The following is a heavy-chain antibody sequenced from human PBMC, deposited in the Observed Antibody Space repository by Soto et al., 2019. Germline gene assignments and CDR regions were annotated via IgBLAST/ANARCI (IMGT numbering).Heavy chain of an antibody. CDR2: ISYDGSNK. Sequence: XGSLRLSFSASGVTLSSYAMHWVRQAPGKGLEWVAVISYDGSNKYYADSVKGRFTISRDNSKNTLYLQMNSLRAEDTAVYYCARDGKGYDSSGYPDYWGQGTLVTVSS. CDR3: ARDGKGYDSSGYPDY. CDR1: GVTLSSYA. J-gene: IGHJ4*02. D-gene: IGHD3-22*01. V-gene: IGHV3-30-3*01.